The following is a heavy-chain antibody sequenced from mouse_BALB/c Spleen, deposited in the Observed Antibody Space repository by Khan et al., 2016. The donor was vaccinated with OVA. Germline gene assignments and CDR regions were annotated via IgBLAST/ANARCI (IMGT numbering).Heavy chain of an antibody. CDR1: GYTFTTYW. V-gene: IGHV1-7*01. J-gene: IGHJ2*01. Sequence: QVQLQQSGAELAKPGASVKMSCKASGYTFTTYWMHWVKQRPGQGLEWIGYINPTSGYTDYNEKFKDRATLSADKSSSTAYMQLSSLTSEDSAVYYSTRDRTDYWGQGTTLTVSS. CDR3: TRDRTDY. CDR2: INPTSGYT.